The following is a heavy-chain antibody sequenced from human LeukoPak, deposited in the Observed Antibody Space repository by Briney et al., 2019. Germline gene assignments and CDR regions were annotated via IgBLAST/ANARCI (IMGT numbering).Heavy chain of an antibody. Sequence: AGSLRLSCAASGFTFSSYGMHWVRQAPAQGLGWVAVMRYDGSNNYYADSVKGRFTISRDKSKNTLYLQMNSLRAADTAVYYCARDSGYSSIAGHYWGQGTLVTVSS. D-gene: IGHD6-13*01. CDR3: ARDSGYSSIAGHY. V-gene: IGHV3-33*01. CDR1: GFTFSSYG. CDR2: MRYDGSNN. J-gene: IGHJ4*02.